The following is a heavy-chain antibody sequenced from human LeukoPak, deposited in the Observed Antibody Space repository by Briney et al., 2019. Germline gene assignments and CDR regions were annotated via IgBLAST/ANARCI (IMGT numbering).Heavy chain of an antibody. CDR1: RFTFSSYA. CDR3: AKDLDSSGWYGRSYYYYGMDV. J-gene: IGHJ6*02. V-gene: IGHV3-23*01. D-gene: IGHD6-19*01. CDR2: ISGSGGST. Sequence: GGSLRLSCAASRFTFSSYAMSWVRQAPGKGLEWVSAISGSGGSTYYADSVKGRFTISRDNSKNTLYLQMNSLRAEDTAVYYCAKDLDSSGWYGRSYYYYGMDVWGQGTTVTVSS.